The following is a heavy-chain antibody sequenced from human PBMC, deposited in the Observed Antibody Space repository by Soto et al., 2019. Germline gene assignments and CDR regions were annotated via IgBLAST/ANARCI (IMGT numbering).Heavy chain of an antibody. D-gene: IGHD2-2*01. Sequence: GGSLRLSCAASGFTFSSYAMHWVRQAPGKGLEWVAVISYDGSNKYYADSVKGRFTISRDNSKNTLYLQMNSLRAEDTAVYYCARESRTSCYSYWGQGTLVTVSS. CDR2: ISYDGSNK. V-gene: IGHV3-30-3*01. CDR1: GFTFSSYA. J-gene: IGHJ4*02. CDR3: ARESRTSCYSY.